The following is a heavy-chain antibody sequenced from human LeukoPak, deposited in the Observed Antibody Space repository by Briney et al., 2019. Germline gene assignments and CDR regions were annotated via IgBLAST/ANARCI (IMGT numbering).Heavy chain of an antibody. Sequence: GGSLRLSCAASGFTFSSYSMNWDRQAPGKGLEWVSSISSSSSYIYYADSVKGRFTISRDNAKNSLYLQMNSLRAEDTAVYYCARGVYGGNSPPDYWGQGTLVTVSS. J-gene: IGHJ4*02. D-gene: IGHD4-23*01. CDR2: ISSSSSYI. CDR1: GFTFSSYS. V-gene: IGHV3-21*01. CDR3: ARGVYGGNSPPDY.